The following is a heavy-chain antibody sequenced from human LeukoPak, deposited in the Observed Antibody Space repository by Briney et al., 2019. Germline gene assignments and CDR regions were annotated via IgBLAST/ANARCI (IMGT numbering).Heavy chain of an antibody. CDR2: IYYRGNT. V-gene: IGHV4-39*07. Sequence: SETLSLTCAVSGGSISSTSHYWGWIRQPPGKGLEWIGSIYYRGNTYYNPSLKSRVTISVDTSKNQFSLKLSSVTAADTAVYYCAREVAYCGGDCYSDAFDIWGQGTMVTVSS. CDR1: GGSISSTSHY. CDR3: AREVAYCGGDCYSDAFDI. D-gene: IGHD2-21*02. J-gene: IGHJ3*02.